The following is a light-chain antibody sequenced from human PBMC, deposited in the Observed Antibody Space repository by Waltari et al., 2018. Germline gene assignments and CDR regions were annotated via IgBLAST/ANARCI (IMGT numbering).Light chain of an antibody. CDR1: SSDVGGYNY. J-gene: IGLJ1*01. CDR2: EVS. Sequence: QSALTQPPSASGSPGQSVTISCTGTSSDVGGYNYVSWYQQHPGKAPKLLIYEVSKRPSGVPVRFSGSKSGNTASLAVSGLQAEDEADYYCSSYAGSNNGHYVFGTGTKVTVL. CDR3: SSYAGSNNGHYV. V-gene: IGLV2-8*01.